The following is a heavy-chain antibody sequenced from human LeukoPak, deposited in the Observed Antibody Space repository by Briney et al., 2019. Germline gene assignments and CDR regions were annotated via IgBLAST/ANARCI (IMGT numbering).Heavy chain of an antibody. V-gene: IGHV4-59*12. J-gene: IGHJ4*02. CDR3: ARRFGELLLDY. CDR2: ISYSGTT. D-gene: IGHD3-10*01. Sequence: SETLSLTCTVSGGSISSYYWSWIRQPPGKGLEWIGYISYSGTTNYNPSLKSRVTISVDTSKNQFSLKLSSVTAADTAVYYCARRFGELLLDYWGQGTLVTVSS. CDR1: GGSISSYY.